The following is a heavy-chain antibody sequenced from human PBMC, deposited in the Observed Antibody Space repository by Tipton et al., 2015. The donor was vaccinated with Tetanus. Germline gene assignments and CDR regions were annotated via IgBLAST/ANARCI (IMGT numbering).Heavy chain of an antibody. D-gene: IGHD1-14*01. CDR3: AGAPNRISRAYDY. V-gene: IGHV1-69*06. CDR2: ITPIFGTT. J-gene: IGHJ4*02. Sequence: QSGAEVKKPGSSVKVSCKASGGTFTNYALSWVRQAPGQGLEWVGGITPIFGTTNSAPKFQGRVTITADKSTNTAYMELSSLRSDDAAVYYCAGAPNRISRAYDYWGQGTQIIVSS. CDR1: GGTFTNYA.